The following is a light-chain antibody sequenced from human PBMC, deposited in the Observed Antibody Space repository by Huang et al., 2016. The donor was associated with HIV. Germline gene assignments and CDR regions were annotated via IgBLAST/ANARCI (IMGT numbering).Light chain of an antibody. CDR3: QQHYSSPPT. CDR2: WAS. V-gene: IGKV4-1*01. CDR1: QSLLYTSNNKNY. J-gene: IGKJ2*01. Sequence: DIVMTKSPDSLAVSLGERATINCKYIQSLLYTSNNKNYLAWYPQKPGQPPTLLIDWASSRKSGVPDRFSGSVSETDFTLTISSLQAEDVAVYYCQQHYSSPPTFGQGTKLEIK.